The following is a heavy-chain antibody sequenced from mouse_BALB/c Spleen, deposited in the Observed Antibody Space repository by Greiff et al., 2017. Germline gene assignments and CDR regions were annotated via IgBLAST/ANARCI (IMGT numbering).Heavy chain of an antibody. CDR2: IWAGGST. D-gene: IGHD2-1*01. V-gene: IGHV2-9*02. J-gene: IGHJ4*01. CDR3: ARGGPSTRDYAMDY. CDR1: GFSLTSYG. Sequence: VQLQQSGPGLVAPSQSLSITCTVSGFSLTSYGVHWVRQPPGKGLEWLGVIWAGGSTNYNSALMSRLSISKDNSKSQVFLKMNSLQTDDTAMYYCARGGPSTRDYAMDYWGQGTSVTVSS.